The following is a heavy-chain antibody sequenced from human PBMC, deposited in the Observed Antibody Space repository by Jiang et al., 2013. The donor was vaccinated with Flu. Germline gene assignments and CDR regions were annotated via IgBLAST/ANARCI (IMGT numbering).Heavy chain of an antibody. CDR1: GGTFSSYA. CDR3: ARDYGSGSYYNADYGMDV. Sequence: SGAEVKKPGSSVKVSCKASGGTFSSYAISWVRQAPGQGLEWMGGIIPIFGTANYAQKFQGRVTITADESTSTAYMELSSLRSEDTAVYYCARDYGSGSYYNADYGMDVWGQGTTVTVSS. V-gene: IGHV1-69*01. CDR2: IIPIFGTA. J-gene: IGHJ6*02. D-gene: IGHD3-10*01.